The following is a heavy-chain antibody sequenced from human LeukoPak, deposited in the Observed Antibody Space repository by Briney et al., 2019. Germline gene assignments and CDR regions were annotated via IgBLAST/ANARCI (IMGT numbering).Heavy chain of an antibody. CDR2: ISGDSQYI. Sequence: GGSLRLSCAASGFTFSSYFMTWVRQAPGKGLEWVASISGDSQYIYFADSLKGRITISRDNAKNSLDLHINSLRAEDTAVYYCARDRRHYYDSSPHFGAFDIWGQGTMVTVSS. CDR3: ARDRRHYYDSSPHFGAFDI. V-gene: IGHV3-21*01. D-gene: IGHD3-22*01. J-gene: IGHJ3*02. CDR1: GFTFSSYF.